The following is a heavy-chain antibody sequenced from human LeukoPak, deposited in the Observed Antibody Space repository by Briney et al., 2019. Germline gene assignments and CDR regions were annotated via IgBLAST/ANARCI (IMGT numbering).Heavy chain of an antibody. CDR2: ISSSSSTI. V-gene: IGHV3-48*04. CDR1: GFTFSSYA. D-gene: IGHD3-22*01. J-gene: IGHJ5*02. Sequence: GGSLRLSCAASGFTFSSYAMSWVRQAPGKGLEWVSYISSSSSTIYYADSVKGRFTISRDNAKNSLYLQMNSLRAEDTAVYYCAREDYYDSSGYLNWFDPWGQGTLVTVSS. CDR3: AREDYYDSSGYLNWFDP.